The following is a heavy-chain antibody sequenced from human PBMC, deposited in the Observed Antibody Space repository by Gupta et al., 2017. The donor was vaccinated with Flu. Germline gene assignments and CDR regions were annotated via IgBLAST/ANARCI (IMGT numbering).Heavy chain of an antibody. J-gene: IGHJ5*02. V-gene: IGHV3-21*01. D-gene: IGHD3-10*01. CDR2: ISSSSSYI. Sequence: EVQLVESGGGLVKPGGSLRLSCAASGFTFSSYSMNWVRQAPGKGLEWVSSISSSSSYIYYADSVKGRFTISRDNAKNSLYLQMNSLRAEDTAVYYCARDSAVRGLVAQVGCWFDPWGQGTLVTVSS. CDR3: ARDSAVRGLVAQVGCWFDP. CDR1: GFTFSSYS.